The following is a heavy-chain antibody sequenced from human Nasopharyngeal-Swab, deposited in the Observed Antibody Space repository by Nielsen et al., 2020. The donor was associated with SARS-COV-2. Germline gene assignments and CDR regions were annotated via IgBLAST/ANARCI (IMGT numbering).Heavy chain of an antibody. V-gene: IGHV4-59*12. CDR3: ARESGGNSVLGAFDI. CDR2: IYYSGST. Sequence: SETLSLTCTVSGGSISSYYWSWIRQPPGKGLEWIGYIYYSGSTNYNPSLKSRVTISVDTSKNQFSLKLRSVTAADTAVYYCARESGGNSVLGAFDIWGQGTMVTVSS. D-gene: IGHD4-23*01. J-gene: IGHJ3*02. CDR1: GGSISSYY.